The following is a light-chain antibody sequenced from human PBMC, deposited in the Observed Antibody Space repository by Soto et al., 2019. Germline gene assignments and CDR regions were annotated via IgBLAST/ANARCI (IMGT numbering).Light chain of an antibody. J-gene: IGKJ2*01. V-gene: IGKV1-39*01. CDR2: GAS. CDR3: QQSYSNLYT. Sequence: DIQMTQSPSSLSASVGDRVTITCRASQIIDSYLNWYQQKPGKAPKLLIYGASSLQSGVPSRFSGSGSGTDFTLTISSLQPEDFALYYCQQSYSNLYTFGQGTKLEIK. CDR1: QIIDSY.